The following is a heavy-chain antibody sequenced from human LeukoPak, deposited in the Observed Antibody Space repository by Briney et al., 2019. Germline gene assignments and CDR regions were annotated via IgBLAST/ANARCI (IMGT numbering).Heavy chain of an antibody. CDR2: ISAYNGNT. CDR3: ANDRVRSTGRATLTPGNY. V-gene: IGHV1-18*01. D-gene: IGHD5-24*01. J-gene: IGHJ4*02. CDR1: GYTFTSYC. Sequence: ASVKVSCKASGYTFTSYCISWVRQAPGQGLEWMGWISAYNGNTNYAQKLQGRVTLTTDTSTSTAYMELRRLRADDTAVYYCANDRVRSTGRATLTPGNYWGQGTLVTVSS.